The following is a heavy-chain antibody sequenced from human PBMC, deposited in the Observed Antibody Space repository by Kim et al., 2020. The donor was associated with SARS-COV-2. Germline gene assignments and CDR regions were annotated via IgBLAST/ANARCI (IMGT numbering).Heavy chain of an antibody. D-gene: IGHD1-26*01. Sequence: GGSLRLSCAASGFTFSSYSMNWVRQAPGKGLEWVSYISSSSSTIYYADSVKGRFTISRDNAKNSLYLQMNSLRAEDTAVYYCARGGIVGATKGPRHPGGNNDYWGQGTLVTVSS. J-gene: IGHJ4*02. CDR1: GFTFSSYS. CDR3: ARGGIVGATKGPRHPGGNNDY. CDR2: ISSSSSTI. V-gene: IGHV3-48*04.